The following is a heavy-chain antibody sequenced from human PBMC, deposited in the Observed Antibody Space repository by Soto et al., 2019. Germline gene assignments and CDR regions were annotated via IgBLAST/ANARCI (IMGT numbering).Heavy chain of an antibody. CDR2: MSPNSGAT. CDR1: GYTFTTYD. V-gene: IGHV1-8*01. CDR3: ARGVDAGVDV. Sequence: ASVKVSCKASGYTFTTYDINWVRQATGQGLEWLGWMSPNSGATGYAQKFQGRVTMTRDTSMTTAHMELSNLRSEDTAMYYCARGVDAGVDVWGQGTTVTVSS. J-gene: IGHJ6*02. D-gene: IGHD1-1*01.